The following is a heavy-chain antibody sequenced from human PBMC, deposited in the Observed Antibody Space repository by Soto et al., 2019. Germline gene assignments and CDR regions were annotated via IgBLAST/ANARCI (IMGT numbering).Heavy chain of an antibody. V-gene: IGHV3-23*01. CDR3: ARDAGPLNY. CDR2: ITGSGAGT. J-gene: IGHJ4*02. Sequence: EVQLLESGGGLVQPGGSLRLSCAASGFTFITYGMTWVRQAPGKGLEYVSSITGSGAGTYYAESVKGRFTISRDNSNNTLYLQMNSLSAEDTAIYYCARDAGPLNYWGQGTLVTVSS. D-gene: IGHD3-10*01. CDR1: GFTFITYG.